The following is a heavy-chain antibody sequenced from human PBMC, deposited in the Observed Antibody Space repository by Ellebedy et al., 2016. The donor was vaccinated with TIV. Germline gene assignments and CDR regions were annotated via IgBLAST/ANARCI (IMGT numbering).Heavy chain of an antibody. CDR2: IYYSGST. CDR1: GGSISSGGSY. Sequence: SETLSLTCTVSGGSISSGGSYWSWIRQHPGKGLEWIGYIYYSGSTYYNPSLKSRVTISLDTSKNQFSLKLSSVTAADTAVYHCARVGVVPAAMFDPWGQGTLVTVSS. CDR3: ARVGVVPAAMFDP. D-gene: IGHD2-2*01. J-gene: IGHJ5*02. V-gene: IGHV4-31*03.